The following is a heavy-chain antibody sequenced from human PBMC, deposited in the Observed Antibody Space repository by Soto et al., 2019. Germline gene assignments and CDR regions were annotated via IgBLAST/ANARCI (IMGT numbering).Heavy chain of an antibody. V-gene: IGHV3-53*01. D-gene: IGHD3-22*01. CDR2: IYSGGST. CDR3: ARDRVESGYPEYFQH. Sequence: EVQLVESGGGLIQPGGSLRLSCAASGFTVSSNYMSWVRQAPGKGLEWVSVIYSGGSTYYADSVKGRFTISRDNSKHTLYLQINRLRAEDTAVYYCARDRVESGYPEYFQHWGQGTLVTVSS. CDR1: GFTVSSNY. J-gene: IGHJ1*01.